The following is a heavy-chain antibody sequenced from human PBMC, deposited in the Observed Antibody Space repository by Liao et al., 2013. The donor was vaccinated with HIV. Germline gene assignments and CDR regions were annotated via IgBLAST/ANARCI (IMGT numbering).Heavy chain of an antibody. CDR3: ARGRRYLKPSGLDY. CDR1: GGSISSYY. V-gene: IGHV4-59*10. D-gene: IGHD3-9*01. Sequence: QVQLQQWGAGLLKPSETLSLTCAVYGGSISSYYWSWIRQPAGKGLEWIGRIYTSGSTNYNPSLKSRVTMSVDTSKNQFSLKESSVTAADTAVYYCARGRRYLKPSGLDYWGQGTLVTVSS. J-gene: IGHJ4*02. CDR2: IYTSGST.